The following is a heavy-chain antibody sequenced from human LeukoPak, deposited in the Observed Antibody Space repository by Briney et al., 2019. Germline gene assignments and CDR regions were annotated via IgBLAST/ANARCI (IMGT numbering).Heavy chain of an antibody. Sequence: ASVKVSCKASGYTFTSYGISLVRQAPGQGLEWMGWISAYNGNTNYAQKVQGRVNMTTDTSTTTAYMELRSLGSDDPAVYYCARHRSLYSGYDFVAHFHYWGQGTLVTVSS. D-gene: IGHD5-12*01. CDR3: ARHRSLYSGYDFVAHFHY. CDR1: GYTFTSYG. V-gene: IGHV1-18*01. CDR2: ISAYNGNT. J-gene: IGHJ4*02.